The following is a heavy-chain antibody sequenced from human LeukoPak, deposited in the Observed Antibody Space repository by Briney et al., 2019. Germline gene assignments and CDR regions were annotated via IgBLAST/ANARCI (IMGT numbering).Heavy chain of an antibody. V-gene: IGHV3-30*03. D-gene: IGHD5-12*01. CDR1: GFTFNNYG. J-gene: IGHJ5*02. CDR2: ISSYESDK. Sequence: GRSLRLSCAASGFTFNNYGMHWVRQAPGKGLEWVAAISSYESDKYYADSVKGRFTVSRDNFKDTLYLQVNSLRAEDTAVYYCARRAYSGDADLKQEPWGQGTLVTVSS. CDR3: ARRAYSGDADLKQEP.